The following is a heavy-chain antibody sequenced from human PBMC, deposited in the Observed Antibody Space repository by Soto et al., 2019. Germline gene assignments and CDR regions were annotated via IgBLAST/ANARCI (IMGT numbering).Heavy chain of an antibody. CDR2: MNPNSGNT. V-gene: IGHV1-8*01. CDR1: GYTFTTYD. CDR3: ARCLYVFDG. J-gene: IGHJ3*01. Sequence: QVQLVQSGAEVKKPGASVKVSCMASGYTFTTYDINWVRQATGQGLEWMGWMNPNSGNTDYAQKFRGRVTMTRNTSISTADMELSSLRSEDTAVYYCARCLYVFDGWGHGTMVTVSS.